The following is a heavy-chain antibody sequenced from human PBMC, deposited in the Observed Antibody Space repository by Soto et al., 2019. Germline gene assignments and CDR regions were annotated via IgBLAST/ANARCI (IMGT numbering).Heavy chain of an antibody. CDR3: ALVRGSGSPGAFDI. D-gene: IGHD6-19*01. CDR1: GGTFSSYT. J-gene: IGHJ3*02. V-gene: IGHV1-69*02. CDR2: IIPILGIA. Sequence: QVQLVQSGAEVKKPGSSVKVSCKASGGTFSSYTISWVRQAPGQGLEWMGRIIPILGIANYAQKFQGRVTITADKSTSTAYMELSSLRSEDTAVYYCALVRGSGSPGAFDIWGQGTMVTVSS.